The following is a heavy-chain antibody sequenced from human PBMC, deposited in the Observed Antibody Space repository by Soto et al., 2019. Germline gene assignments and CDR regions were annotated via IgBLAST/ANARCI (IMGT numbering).Heavy chain of an antibody. V-gene: IGHV3-33*01. D-gene: IGHD1-26*01. CDR1: GFTFSGLG. CDR2: IRYDGSNI. J-gene: IGHJ4*02. CDR3: AREGVGHTTFFCYFDY. Sequence: QVQLVESGGGVVQPGRSLRLSCAASGFTFSGLGMHWVRQAPGKGLEWVAVIRYDGSNIYYADAVKGRFTISRDNSKDTLYMQMNSLRAADKYVYYCAREGVGHTTFFCYFDYWGQGTLVTVSS.